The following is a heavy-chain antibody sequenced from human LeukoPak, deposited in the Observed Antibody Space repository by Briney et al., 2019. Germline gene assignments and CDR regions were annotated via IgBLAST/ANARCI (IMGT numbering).Heavy chain of an antibody. CDR2: ISAYNGNT. CDR3: AREQGSSREFDY. D-gene: IGHD6-6*01. V-gene: IGHV1-18*01. Sequence: ASVKVSCKASGYSFTRYGMSWVRQAPGQGPEWMGWISAYNGNTNYAQKLQGRVTMTTDTSTSTAYMELRSLRSDDTAVYYCAREQGSSREFDYWGQGTLVTVSS. CDR1: GYSFTRYG. J-gene: IGHJ4*02.